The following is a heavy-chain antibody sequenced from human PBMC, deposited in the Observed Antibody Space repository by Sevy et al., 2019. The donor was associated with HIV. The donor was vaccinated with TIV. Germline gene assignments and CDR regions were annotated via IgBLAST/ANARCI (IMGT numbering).Heavy chain of an antibody. CDR1: GYSFTSHW. CDR2: IYPDDSGT. V-gene: IGHV5-51*01. Sequence: GESLKISCKGSGYSFTSHWLGWVRHMPGKGLEWMGIIYPDDSGTKYSQSFQGQVTFSADKSISTAYLQWSSLKASDTAMYYCATSRSGYFDSSGYYIYWGQGTLVTVSS. J-gene: IGHJ4*02. D-gene: IGHD3-22*01. CDR3: ATSRSGYFDSSGYYIY.